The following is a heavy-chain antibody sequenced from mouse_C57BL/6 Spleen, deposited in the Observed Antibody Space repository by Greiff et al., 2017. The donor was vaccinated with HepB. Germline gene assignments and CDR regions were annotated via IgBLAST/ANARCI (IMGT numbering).Heavy chain of an antibody. D-gene: IGHD4-1*01. Sequence: QVQLQQPGAELVMPGASVKLSCKASGYTFTSYWMHWVKQRPGQGLEWIGEIDPSDSYTNYNQKFKGKSTLTVDKSSSTAYMQLSRLTSEDSEVYYCARRTGTRYFDVWGTGTTVTVSS. CDR1: GYTFTSYW. CDR2: IDPSDSYT. CDR3: ARRTGTRYFDV. V-gene: IGHV1-69*01. J-gene: IGHJ1*03.